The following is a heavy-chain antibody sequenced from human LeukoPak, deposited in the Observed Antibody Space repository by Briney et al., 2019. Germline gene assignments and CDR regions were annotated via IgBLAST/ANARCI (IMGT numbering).Heavy chain of an antibody. V-gene: IGHV1-18*01. J-gene: IGHJ4*02. CDR2: ISAYNGHT. D-gene: IGHD3-22*01. CDR1: GYTFTNYG. Sequence: ASVKVSCKASGYTFTNYGITWVRQAPGQGLEWMGWISAYNGHTNYAQKFQGRVTMTTDTSTSTAYMELRSLISDDTAVYYCATQLGYYDSSGYDFDYWGQGPLVTVSS. CDR3: ATQLGYYDSSGYDFDY.